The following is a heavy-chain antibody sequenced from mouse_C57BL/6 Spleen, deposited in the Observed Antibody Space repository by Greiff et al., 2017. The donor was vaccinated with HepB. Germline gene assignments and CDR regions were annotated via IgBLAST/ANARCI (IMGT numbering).Heavy chain of an antibody. CDR1: GYAFSSSW. V-gene: IGHV1-82*01. CDR2: IYPGDGDT. CDR3: ARSYYGSSYDWYFDV. Sequence: VQLVESGPELVKPGASVKISCKASGYAFSSSWMNWVKQRPGKGLEWIGRIYPGDGDTNYNGKFKGKATLTADKSSSTAYMQLSSLTSEDSAVYFCARSYYGSSYDWYFDVWGTGTTVTVSS. J-gene: IGHJ1*03. D-gene: IGHD1-1*01.